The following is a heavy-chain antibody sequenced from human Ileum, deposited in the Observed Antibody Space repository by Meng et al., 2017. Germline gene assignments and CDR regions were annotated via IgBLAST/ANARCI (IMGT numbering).Heavy chain of an antibody. V-gene: IGHV3-74*03. CDR1: GFTFSSSW. CDR3: ARSDWFDP. J-gene: IGHJ5*02. Sequence: LRSGGCCVAPGGSPRLACTAPGFTFSSSWMHWARQVPGKGLVCVSRIKYDGSITMYADFVKGRFTISRDNAKNTLYLQMNNLRAEDTAVYYCARSDWFDPWGQGTLVTVSS. CDR2: IKYDGSIT.